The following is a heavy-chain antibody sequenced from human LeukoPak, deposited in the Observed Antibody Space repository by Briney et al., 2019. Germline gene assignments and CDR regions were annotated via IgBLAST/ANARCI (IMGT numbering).Heavy chain of an antibody. CDR1: GGTFSSYA. D-gene: IGHD3-16*01. CDR2: IIPIFGTA. J-gene: IGHJ4*02. Sequence: ASVKVSCKASGGTFSSYAISWVRQAPGQGLEWMGGIIPIFGTANYAQKFQGRVTVTTDTSTSTVYMELNSLGSEDTAVYYCARERRAWGEDFWGQGTLVTVSS. CDR3: ARERRAWGEDF. V-gene: IGHV1-69*05.